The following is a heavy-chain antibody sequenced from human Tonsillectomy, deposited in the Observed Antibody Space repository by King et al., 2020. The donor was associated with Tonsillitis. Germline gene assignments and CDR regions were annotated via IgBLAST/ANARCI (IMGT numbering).Heavy chain of an antibody. V-gene: IGHV1-18*04. CDR2: ISVYNGNT. J-gene: IGHJ6*02. CDR3: AKVGYCSSSSCYDYYYYGMDV. CDR1: GYTFTNYG. D-gene: IGHD2-2*01. Sequence: VQLVESGAEVKKPGASVKVSCKASGYTFTNYGITWVRQAPGQGLEWMGWISVYNGNTNYAQKLQGRVTMTTDTSTSTAYMELRSLRSDDTAVYYCAKVGYCSSSSCYDYYYYGMDVWGQGTTVTVSS.